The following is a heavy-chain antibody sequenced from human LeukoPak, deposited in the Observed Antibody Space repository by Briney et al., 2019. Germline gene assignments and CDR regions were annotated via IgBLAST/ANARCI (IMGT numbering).Heavy chain of an antibody. CDR1: GFTFSSYS. Sequence: GGSLRLSCAASGFTFSSYSMNWVRQAPGKGLEWVSSISSSSSYIYYADSVKGRFTISRDNAKNSLYLQMNSLRAEDTAVYYCARGENTMIVVVGSFDYWGQGTLVTVSS. D-gene: IGHD3-22*01. J-gene: IGHJ4*02. V-gene: IGHV3-21*01. CDR3: ARGENTMIVVVGSFDY. CDR2: ISSSSSYI.